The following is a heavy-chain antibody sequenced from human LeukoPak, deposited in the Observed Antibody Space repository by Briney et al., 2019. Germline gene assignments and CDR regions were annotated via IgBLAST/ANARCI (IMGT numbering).Heavy chain of an antibody. D-gene: IGHD3-10*01. CDR2: MNPNSGNT. CDR3: ARGGGSGSYYMIYYYYYYMDV. CDR1: GYTFTSYD. V-gene: IGHV1-8*03. J-gene: IGHJ6*03. Sequence: ASVKVSCKASGYTFTSYDINWVRQATGQGLEWMGWMNPNSGNTGYAQKFQGRVTITRNTSISTAYMELSSLRSEDTAVYYCARGGGSGSYYMIYYYYYYMDVWGKGTTVTISS.